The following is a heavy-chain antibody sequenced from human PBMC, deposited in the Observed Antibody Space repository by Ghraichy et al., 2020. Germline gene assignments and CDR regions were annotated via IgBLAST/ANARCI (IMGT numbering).Heavy chain of an antibody. V-gene: IGHV4-59*01. Sequence: SETLSLTCTVSGGSISNYFWSWIRQSPGKGLEWIAYIYYSGNTNYNPSRKSRVTISLDTSKNQFSLKLNSVTAADTAVYYCAVPSRGYFSGGSFYPVFDFWCQGTLVTVSS. CDR2: IYYSGNT. CDR3: AVPSRGYFSGGSFYPVFDF. CDR1: GGSISNYF. J-gene: IGHJ4*02. D-gene: IGHD2-15*01.